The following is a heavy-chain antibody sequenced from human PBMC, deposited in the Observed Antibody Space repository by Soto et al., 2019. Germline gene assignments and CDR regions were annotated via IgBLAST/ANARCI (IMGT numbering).Heavy chain of an antibody. D-gene: IGHD1-26*01. CDR3: AKLQWEVAPS. CDR2: IGPDGTDI. V-gene: IGHV3-74*03. CDR1: GFTFVSFW. Sequence: GWSLRLSCSDSGFTFVSFWIHWVRQAPGKGLEWVSHIGPDGTDIVEADAVKGRFIISRDNGRNTMYHPMNSLEAEDTAVYYCAKLQWEVAPSWGQGTLVTVSS. J-gene: IGHJ5*02.